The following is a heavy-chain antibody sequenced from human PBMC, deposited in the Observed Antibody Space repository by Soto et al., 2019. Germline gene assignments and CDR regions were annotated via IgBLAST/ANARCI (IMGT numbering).Heavy chain of an antibody. CDR2: IWYDESNK. Sequence: GGSLRLSCAASGFTFSSYGMHWVRQAPGKGLEWVAVIWYDESNKYYADSVKGRFTISRDNSKNTLYLQMNSLRAEDTAVYYCARADYYDSSGYFFDYWGQGTLVTVSS. J-gene: IGHJ4*02. D-gene: IGHD3-22*01. CDR1: GFTFSSYG. CDR3: ARADYYDSSGYFFDY. V-gene: IGHV3-33*01.